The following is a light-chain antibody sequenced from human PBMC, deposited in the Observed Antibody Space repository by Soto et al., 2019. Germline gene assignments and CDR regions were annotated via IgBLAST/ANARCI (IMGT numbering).Light chain of an antibody. CDR1: SSDVGSYNL. CDR3: CSYAGSSTWV. CDR2: XXX. Sequence: QSALTQPASVSGSPGQSITISCTGTSSDVGSYNLVSWYQQHPGKAPKPMIYXXXXXXXXXXNXXXGSKSDNTASLTISGLQAEDEADYYCCSYAGSSTWVFGTGTKVTVL. V-gene: IGLV2-23*01. J-gene: IGLJ1*01.